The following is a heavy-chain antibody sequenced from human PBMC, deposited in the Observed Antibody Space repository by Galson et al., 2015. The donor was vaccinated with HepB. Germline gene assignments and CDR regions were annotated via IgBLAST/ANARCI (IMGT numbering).Heavy chain of an antibody. D-gene: IGHD2-2*02. J-gene: IGHJ3*02. CDR2: IKSQTDGGTT. Sequence: SLRLSCAASGFTFSNTWMNWVRQAPGKGLEWVGRIKSQTDGGTTAFAAPVKGRFTISRADSKNTLYLQMNSLKTEDTAVYYCTRLLAHCTSTGCYIVPFDIWGQGTMVTVSS. CDR1: GFTFSNTW. CDR3: TRLLAHCTSTGCYIVPFDI. V-gene: IGHV3-15*07.